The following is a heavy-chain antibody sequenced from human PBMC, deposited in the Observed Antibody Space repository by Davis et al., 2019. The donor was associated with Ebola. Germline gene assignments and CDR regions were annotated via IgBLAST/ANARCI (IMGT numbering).Heavy chain of an antibody. D-gene: IGHD1-20*01. CDR2: ISWNSGSI. Sequence: SLKISCAASGFTFDDYAMHWVRQAPGKGLEWVSGISWNSGSIGYADSVKGRFTISRDNSKNTLYLQMNSLRAEDTAVYYCARDIVSITGTGHYFDYWGQGTLVTVSS. J-gene: IGHJ4*02. V-gene: IGHV3-9*01. CDR1: GFTFDDYA. CDR3: ARDIVSITGTGHYFDY.